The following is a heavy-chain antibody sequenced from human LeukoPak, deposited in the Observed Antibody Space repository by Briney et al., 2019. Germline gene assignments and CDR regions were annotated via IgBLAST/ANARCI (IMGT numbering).Heavy chain of an antibody. Sequence: GGSLRLSCAASGFTFSSYGMHWVRQAPGKRLEWVAVISYDGSNKYYADSVKGRFTISRDNSKNTLYLQMNSLRAEDTAVYYCAKDLRVATMVRGVNYYMDVWGKGTTVTISS. D-gene: IGHD3-10*01. J-gene: IGHJ6*03. CDR1: GFTFSSYG. V-gene: IGHV3-30*18. CDR2: ISYDGSNK. CDR3: AKDLRVATMVRGVNYYMDV.